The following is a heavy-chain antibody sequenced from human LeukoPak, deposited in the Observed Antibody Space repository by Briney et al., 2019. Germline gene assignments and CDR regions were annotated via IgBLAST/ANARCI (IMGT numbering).Heavy chain of an antibody. Sequence: SQTLSLTCALSGDSVSADSATWNWIRQSPWRGLEWLGRTYYRSNRSKWSSDYALSVGSRITISPDTSKNEFSLQLNSVTPEDTAVYYCARANHRAFDIWGQGTMVTVSS. CDR3: ARANHRAFDI. CDR1: GDSVSADSAT. J-gene: IGHJ3*02. V-gene: IGHV6-1*01. CDR2: TYYRSNRSKWSS.